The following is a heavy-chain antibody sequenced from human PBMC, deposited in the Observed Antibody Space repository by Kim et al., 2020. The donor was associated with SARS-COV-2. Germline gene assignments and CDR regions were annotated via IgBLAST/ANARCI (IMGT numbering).Heavy chain of an antibody. D-gene: IGHD1-26*01. CDR2: NT. CDR3: ARLASGSLDY. V-gene: IGHV1-3*01. J-gene: IGHJ4*02. Sequence: NTKKYPKFQGRVTITRDTSASTAYMGVSSLSSEDTAVYYCARLASGSLDYWGQGTLVTVSS.